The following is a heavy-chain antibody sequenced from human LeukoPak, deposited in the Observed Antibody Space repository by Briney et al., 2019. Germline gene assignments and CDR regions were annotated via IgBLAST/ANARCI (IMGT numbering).Heavy chain of an antibody. J-gene: IGHJ4*02. CDR3: ARDRYYFDSTGYYSTDY. CDR2: IKQDGSEK. V-gene: IGHV3-7*01. D-gene: IGHD3-22*01. Sequence: PGGSLRLSCAASGFTFSSYAMSWVRQAPGKGLEWVANIKQDGSEKHYVDSVRGRFTLSRDNAKDSLYLQMNSLRADDTAVYYCARDRYYFDSTGYYSTDYWGQGTLVTVSS. CDR1: GFTFSSYA.